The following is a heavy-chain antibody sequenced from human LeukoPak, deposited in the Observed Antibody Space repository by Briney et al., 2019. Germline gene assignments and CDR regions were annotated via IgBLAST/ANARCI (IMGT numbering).Heavy chain of an antibody. CDR1: EFTFSNYA. V-gene: IGHV3-23*01. Sequence: GGSLRLSCAASEFTFSNYAMSWVRQTPGKGLELVSGISGDGDSRYYGDSVNGRFTISRDNSKNTLYLQMNSLRAEDTALYYCAKVAGSSGWYGGNAFDIWGQGTMVTVSS. D-gene: IGHD6-19*01. CDR2: ISGDGDSR. J-gene: IGHJ3*02. CDR3: AKVAGSSGWYGGNAFDI.